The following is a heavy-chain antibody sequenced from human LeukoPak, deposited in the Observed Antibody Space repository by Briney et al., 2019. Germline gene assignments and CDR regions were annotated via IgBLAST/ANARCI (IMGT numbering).Heavy chain of an antibody. CDR1: GFIFDNYA. CDR3: ARESETSGWYDY. V-gene: IGHV3-43*02. D-gene: IGHD6-19*01. J-gene: IGHJ4*02. Sequence: PGGSLRLSCAAPGFIFDNYAIHWVRQAPGKGLEWVSLISRDGGSTFYADSVRGRFTISRDNARKSLSLQMSSLRSEDTALYYCARESETSGWYDYWGQGTLVTVSS. CDR2: ISRDGGST.